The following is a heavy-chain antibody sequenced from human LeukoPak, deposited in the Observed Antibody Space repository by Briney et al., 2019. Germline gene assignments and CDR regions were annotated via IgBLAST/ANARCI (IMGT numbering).Heavy chain of an antibody. D-gene: IGHD5-24*01. CDR2: TYYRSKWYN. V-gene: IGHV6-1*01. J-gene: IGHJ4*02. CDR1: GDSVSSNSAA. Sequence: SQTLSLTCAISGDSVSSNSAAWNWIRQSPSRGLEWLGRTYYRSKWYNDYAVSVKSRITINPDTSRNQFSLQLNSVTPEDTAVYYCARGGPRATPAPFDYWGQGTLVTVSS. CDR3: ARGGPRATPAPFDY.